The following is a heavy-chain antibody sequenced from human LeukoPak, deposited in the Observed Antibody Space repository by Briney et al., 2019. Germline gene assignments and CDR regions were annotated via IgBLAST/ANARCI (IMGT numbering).Heavy chain of an antibody. D-gene: IGHD5-12*01. J-gene: IGHJ4*02. V-gene: IGHV4-34*01. CDR1: GGAFSGYY. Sequence: SETLSLTCAVSGGAFSGYYWSWIRQPPGKGLEWIGEINHSGSTNYSPSLKSRVTISVDTSKNQFSLKMRSVTAADTAVYYCAREFSGYDFDHWGQGTLVTVSS. CDR3: AREFSGYDFDH. CDR2: INHSGST.